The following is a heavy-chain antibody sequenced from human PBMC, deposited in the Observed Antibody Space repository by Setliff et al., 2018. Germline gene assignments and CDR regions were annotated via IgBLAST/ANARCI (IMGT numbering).Heavy chain of an antibody. CDR2: INWSGGTA. CDR1: GFTFKDYG. Sequence: SCAASGFTFKDYGMAWVRQSPGKGLEWVAGINWSGGTAGYADSVRGRFTISRDNAKSSVYLQMSSLRAEDTAFYFCAKGAHFSNYARVFDPWGQGTLVTVSS. J-gene: IGHJ5*02. D-gene: IGHD4-4*01. CDR3: AKGAHFSNYARVFDP. V-gene: IGHV3-20*04.